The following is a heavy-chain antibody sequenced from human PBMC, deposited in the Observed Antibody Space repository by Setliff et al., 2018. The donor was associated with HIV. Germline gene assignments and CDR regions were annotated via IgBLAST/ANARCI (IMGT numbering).Heavy chain of an antibody. CDR3: ARDPVWFGELSWFDP. CDR2: IYYSGST. D-gene: IGHD3-10*01. J-gene: IGHJ5*02. CDR1: GGSISSSSYY. Sequence: PSETLSLTCTVSGGSISSSSYYWGWIRQPPGKGLEWIGSIYYSGSTYYNPSLKSRVTISVDKSKNQFSLKLSSVTAADTAVYYCARDPVWFGELSWFDPWGQGTLVTVSS. V-gene: IGHV4-39*07.